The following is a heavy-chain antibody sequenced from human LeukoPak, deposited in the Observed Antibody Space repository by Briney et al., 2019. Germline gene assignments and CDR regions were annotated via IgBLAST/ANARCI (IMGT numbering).Heavy chain of an antibody. CDR1: GGSINTYY. V-gene: IGHV4-59*01. CDR2: VYYSGST. Sequence: SETLSPTCTVSGGSINTYYWSWIRQPPGKGLEWIGYVYYSGSTNYNPSLKSRVTISVDTSKNQFSLKLSSVTAADTAVYYCARDRVGATSYYFDYWGQGTLVTVSS. J-gene: IGHJ4*02. D-gene: IGHD1-26*01. CDR3: ARDRVGATSYYFDY.